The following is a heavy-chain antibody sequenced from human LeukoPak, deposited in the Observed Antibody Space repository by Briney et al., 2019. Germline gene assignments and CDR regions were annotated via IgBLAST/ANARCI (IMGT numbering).Heavy chain of an antibody. Sequence: ASVKVSCKASGYTFTSYGISWVRQAPGQGLEWMGWISAYNGNTNYAQKLQGRVTMTTDTSTSTAYMELRSPRSDDTAVYYCARDSVLLWFGELWENWFDPWGQGTLVTVSS. CDR2: ISAYNGNT. CDR3: ARDSVLLWFGELWENWFDP. J-gene: IGHJ5*02. D-gene: IGHD3-10*01. V-gene: IGHV1-18*01. CDR1: GYTFTSYG.